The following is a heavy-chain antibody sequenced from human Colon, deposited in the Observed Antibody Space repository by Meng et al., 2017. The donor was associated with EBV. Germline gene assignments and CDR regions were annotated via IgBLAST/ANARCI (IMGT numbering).Heavy chain of an antibody. D-gene: IGHD3-9*01. CDR3: ARVPTTGYKDH. Sequence: QVLLQQLGAGLLKLSETLSLTCTGNGGSFSGYVWSWVRQPPGKGMEWIGEVSHPGSANYNPSLKSRVTISVDASEKQFSLRLTSVTAADSAVYYCARVPTTGYKDHWGQGTLVTVSS. CDR2: VSHPGSA. J-gene: IGHJ4*02. V-gene: IGHV4-34*01. CDR1: GGSFSGYV.